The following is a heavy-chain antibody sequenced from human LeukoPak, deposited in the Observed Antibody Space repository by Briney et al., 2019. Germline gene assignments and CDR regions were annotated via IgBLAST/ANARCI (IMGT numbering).Heavy chain of an antibody. Sequence: SETLSLTCTVSGGSISSYYWSWIRQPPGKGLEWIGYIYYSGSTNYNPSLKSRVTISVDTSKNQFSLKLSSVTAADTAVYYCARGGSSWYYYDSSGYLDYWGQGTLVTVSS. J-gene: IGHJ4*02. CDR1: GGSISSYY. CDR2: IYYSGST. CDR3: ARGGSSWYYYDSSGYLDY. D-gene: IGHD3-22*01. V-gene: IGHV4-59*01.